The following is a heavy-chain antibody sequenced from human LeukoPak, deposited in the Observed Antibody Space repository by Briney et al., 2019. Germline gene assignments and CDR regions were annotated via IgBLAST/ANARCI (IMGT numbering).Heavy chain of an antibody. V-gene: IGHV3-7*01. D-gene: IGHD2-8*01. CDR3: ARDNGPE. J-gene: IGHJ4*02. CDR1: GFTFSNFW. Sequence: EGSLRLSCEGSGFTFSNFWMSWVRQAPGKGLEWVANIKKDGSEIYYVDSVKGRFTISRDNAKNSLYLQMNSLRAEDTAVYYCARDNGPEWGQGTLVTVSS. CDR2: IKKDGSEI.